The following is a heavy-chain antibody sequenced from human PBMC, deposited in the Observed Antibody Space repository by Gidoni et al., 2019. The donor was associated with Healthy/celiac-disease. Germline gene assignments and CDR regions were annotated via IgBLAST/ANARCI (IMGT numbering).Heavy chain of an antibody. CDR2: IYYSGST. V-gene: IGHV4-39*01. J-gene: IGHJ4*02. CDR1: GGSISSSSYY. Sequence: QLQLQESGPGLVKPSETLSLTCTVSGGSISSSSYYWGWIRQPPGKGLEWIGSIYYSGSTYYNPSLKSRVTISVDTSKNQFSLKLSSVTAADTAVYYCASYDFWSGLPFDYWGQGTLVTVSS. D-gene: IGHD3-3*01. CDR3: ASYDFWSGLPFDY.